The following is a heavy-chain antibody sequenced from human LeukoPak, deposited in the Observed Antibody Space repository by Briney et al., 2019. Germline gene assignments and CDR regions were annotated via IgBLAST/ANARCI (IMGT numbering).Heavy chain of an antibody. V-gene: IGHV4-34*01. CDR3: ARAGVVTVYDY. CDR2: INHSGST. D-gene: IGHD3-3*01. Sequence: SETLSLTCAVYGGSFSGYYWSWIRQPPGKGLEWIGEINHSGSTNYNPYLKSRVTISVDTSKNQFSLKLSSVTAADTAVYYCARAGVVTVYDYWGQGTLVTVSS. J-gene: IGHJ4*02. CDR1: GGSFSGYY.